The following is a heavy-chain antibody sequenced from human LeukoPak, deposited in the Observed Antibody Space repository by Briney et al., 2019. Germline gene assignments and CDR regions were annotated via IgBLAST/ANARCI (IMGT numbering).Heavy chain of an antibody. D-gene: IGHD2-15*01. CDR3: ARDPDLDCSGGSCYYNWFDP. Sequence: ASVKVSCKASGYTFTSYGISWVRQAPGQGLEWTGWISAYNGNTNYAQKLQGRVTMTTDTSTSTAYMELRSLRSDDTAVYYCARDPDLDCSGGSCYYNWFDPWGQGTLVTVSS. CDR1: GYTFTSYG. J-gene: IGHJ5*02. V-gene: IGHV1-18*01. CDR2: ISAYNGNT.